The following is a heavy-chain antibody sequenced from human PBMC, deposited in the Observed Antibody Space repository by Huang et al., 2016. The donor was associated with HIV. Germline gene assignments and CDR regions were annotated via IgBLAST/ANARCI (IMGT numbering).Heavy chain of an antibody. CDR2: NNHSGST. Sequence: QVQLQQWGAGLLKPSETLSLTCAVYGGSFSGYFWSWIRQSPGKGLEWIGENNHSGSTNYTPYLMSRLTIAVDTSKNQFSLKLSSVTAADTAVYYCARERMMSWLDDHDAFDIWGQGTMVTVSS. CDR3: ARERMMSWLDDHDAFDI. V-gene: IGHV4-34*01. D-gene: IGHD1-1*01. CDR1: GGSFSGYF. J-gene: IGHJ3*02.